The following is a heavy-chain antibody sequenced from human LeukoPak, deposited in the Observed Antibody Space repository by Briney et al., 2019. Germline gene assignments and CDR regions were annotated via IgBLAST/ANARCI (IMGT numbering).Heavy chain of an antibody. V-gene: IGHV3-30*04. D-gene: IGHD1-26*01. J-gene: IGHJ4*02. CDR2: ISYDGSYK. Sequence: PGGSLRLSCAASGFTFSSYAMHWVRQAPGKGLEWVAVISYDGSYKYYADSVKGRFTISRDNSKNTLYLQMNSLRAEDTAVYYCAGSGSYFAPDDYWGQGTLVTVSS. CDR3: AGSGSYFAPDDY. CDR1: GFTFSSYA.